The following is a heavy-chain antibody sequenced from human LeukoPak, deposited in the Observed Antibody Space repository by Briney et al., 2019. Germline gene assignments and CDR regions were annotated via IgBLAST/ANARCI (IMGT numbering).Heavy chain of an antibody. V-gene: IGHV4-59*01. D-gene: IGHD3-22*01. CDR1: GGSISSYY. J-gene: IGHJ6*03. CDR2: IYYSGST. Sequence: KPSETLSLTCTVSGGSISSYYWSWIRQPPGKGLEWIGYIYYSGSTNYNPSLKSRVTISVDTSKNQFSLKLSSVTAADTAVYYCARGNEDDSSGYYYGYYYYYMDVWGKGTTVTVSS. CDR3: ARGNEDDSSGYYYGYYYYYMDV.